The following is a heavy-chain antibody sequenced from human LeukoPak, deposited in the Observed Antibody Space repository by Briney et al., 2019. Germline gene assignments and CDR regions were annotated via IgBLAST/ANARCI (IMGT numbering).Heavy chain of an antibody. D-gene: IGHD6-19*01. CDR1: EFTFSRYA. V-gene: IGHV3-23*01. CDR2: ISGSGGST. J-gene: IGHJ4*02. CDR3: AKDPGYSSGWPVFDY. Sequence: WGSLRLSCAASEFTFSRYAMSWVRQAPGKGLEWVSAISGSGGSTYYADSVKGRFTISRDNSKNTLYLQMNSLRAEDTAVYYCAKDPGYSSGWPVFDYWGQGTLVTVSS.